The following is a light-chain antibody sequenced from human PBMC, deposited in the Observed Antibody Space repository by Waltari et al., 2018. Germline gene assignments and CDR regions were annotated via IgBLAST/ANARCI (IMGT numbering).Light chain of an antibody. CDR2: GAS. V-gene: IGKV3-20*01. CDR1: QSVSRA. J-gene: IGKJ1*01. CDR3: QHYVRLPAT. Sequence: EIVLAQSPGTLSLSPGERATLSCRASQSVSRALAWYQQKPGQAPRLLLYGASIRATGIPDRFSGSGSGTDFSLTITRLEPEDFAEYFCQHYVRLPATFGQGTKVEIK.